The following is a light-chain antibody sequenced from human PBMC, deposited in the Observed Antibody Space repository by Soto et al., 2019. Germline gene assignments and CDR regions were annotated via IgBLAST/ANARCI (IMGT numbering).Light chain of an antibody. V-gene: IGLV2-23*03. J-gene: IGLJ1*01. CDR2: EGS. CDR1: SSDIGSYKF. CDR3: CSYAGSANV. Sequence: QSALTQPASVSESPGQSITISCTGTSSDIGSYKFVSWYQHHPGKAPKLMIYEGSKRPSGVSDRFSGSKSGNTASLTISGLQADGEADYYCCSYAGSANVFGTRTKVTVL.